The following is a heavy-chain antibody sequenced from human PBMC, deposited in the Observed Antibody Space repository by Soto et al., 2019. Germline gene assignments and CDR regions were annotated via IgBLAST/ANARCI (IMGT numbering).Heavy chain of an antibody. CDR3: ARVLVVPAALHFYFDY. CDR1: GGSISSGGYY. D-gene: IGHD2-2*01. J-gene: IGHJ4*02. V-gene: IGHV4-31*03. Sequence: SETLSLTCTVSGGSISSGGYYWSWVRQHPGKGLEWIGYIYYSGSTYYNPSLKSRVTISVDTSKNQFSLKLSSVTAADTAVYYCARVLVVPAALHFYFDYWGQGTLVTVSS. CDR2: IYYSGST.